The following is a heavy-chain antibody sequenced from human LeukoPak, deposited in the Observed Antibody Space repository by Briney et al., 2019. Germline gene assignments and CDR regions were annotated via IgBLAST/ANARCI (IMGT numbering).Heavy chain of an antibody. CDR2: ISYDGSNE. V-gene: IGHV3-30*04. CDR1: GFTFSSYV. CDR3: ARPSYSSGWSFFDY. Sequence: GGSLRLSCAASGFTFSSYVMHWVRQAPGKGLEWVAIISYDGSNEYYADSVKGRFTISRDNSKNTLHLQMSSLRAEDTAVYYCARPSYSSGWSFFDYWGQGTLVTVSS. D-gene: IGHD6-19*01. J-gene: IGHJ4*02.